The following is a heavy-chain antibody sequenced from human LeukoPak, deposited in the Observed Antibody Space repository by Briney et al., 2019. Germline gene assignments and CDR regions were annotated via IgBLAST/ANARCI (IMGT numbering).Heavy chain of an antibody. V-gene: IGHV3-23*01. CDR1: GYTFSSHG. J-gene: IGHJ4*02. Sequence: GGSLRLSCAASGYTFSSHGMTWVRQAPGKGLEWVSTINGPGDNPYYAETVKGRFTISRDNSRNTVYLQMNSLRADDTAIYYCAKVTVCFGCYFDYWGQGILVTVSS. CDR3: AKVTVCFGCYFDY. D-gene: IGHD3-10*02. CDR2: INGPGDNP.